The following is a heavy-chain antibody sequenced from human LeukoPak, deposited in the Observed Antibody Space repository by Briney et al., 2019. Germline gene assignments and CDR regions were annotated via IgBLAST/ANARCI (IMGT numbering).Heavy chain of an antibody. CDR1: GGSISSSSYY. CDR3: ARKLRYFDWLLYWGWFDP. CDR2: IYYSGST. J-gene: IGHJ5*02. Sequence: SETLSLTCTVSGGSISSSSYYWGWIRQPPGKGLEWIGSIYYSGSTYYNPSLKSRVTISVDTSKNQFSLKLSSVTAADTAVYYCARKLRYFDWLLYWGWFDPWGQGTLVTVSS. D-gene: IGHD3-9*01. V-gene: IGHV4-39*07.